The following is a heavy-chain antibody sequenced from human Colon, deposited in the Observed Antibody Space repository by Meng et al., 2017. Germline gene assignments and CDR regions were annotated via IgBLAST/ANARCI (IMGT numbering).Heavy chain of an antibody. J-gene: IGHJ4*02. Sequence: RLQRAGQERLRPSVTSSLTGIVSGVSVKSGIYYWNWLRQAPGKTLEWIGYIYSSGSTTYNPSLKSRVTISVDTSKNQFSLRLTSVTAADTAVYYCARDHMGSLDYWGQGILVTVSS. CDR3: ARDHMGSLDY. CDR1: GVSVKSGIYY. D-gene: IGHD1-26*01. V-gene: IGHV4-61*01. CDR2: IYSSGST.